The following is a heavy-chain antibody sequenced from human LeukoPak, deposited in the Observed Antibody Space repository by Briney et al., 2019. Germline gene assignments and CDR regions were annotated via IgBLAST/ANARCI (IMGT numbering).Heavy chain of an antibody. J-gene: IGHJ4*02. CDR2: ISYDGSNK. V-gene: IGHV3-30*04. CDR1: GFTFSSYA. Sequence: GGSLRLSCAASGFTFSSYAMHWVRQAPGKGLEWVAVISYDGSNKYYADSVKGRFTISRDNSKNTLYLQMNSLRAEDTAVYYCAKTSGYSQYYFDYWGQGTLVTVSS. D-gene: IGHD4-23*01. CDR3: AKTSGYSQYYFDY.